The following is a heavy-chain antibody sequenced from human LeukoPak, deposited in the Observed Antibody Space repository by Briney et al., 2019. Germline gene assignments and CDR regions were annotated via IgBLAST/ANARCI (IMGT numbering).Heavy chain of an antibody. J-gene: IGHJ5*02. D-gene: IGHD3-9*01. CDR2: ISGSDGST. CDR1: GFTFSNAW. V-gene: IGHV3-21*01. Sequence: GGSLRLSCAASGFTFSNAWLHWLRQAPGKGLEWVAAISGSDGSTWYADSVKGRFTVSRDNANNSLYLQMDSLRAEDTAVYYCARDGDYDILIGFNWFDPWGQGTLVTVSS. CDR3: ARDGDYDILIGFNWFDP.